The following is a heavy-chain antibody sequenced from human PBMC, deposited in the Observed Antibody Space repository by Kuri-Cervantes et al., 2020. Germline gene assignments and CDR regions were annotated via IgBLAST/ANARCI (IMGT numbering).Heavy chain of an antibody. CDR3: ASARYSYDFDY. V-gene: IGHV4-39*01. CDR1: GGSISSSSYY. J-gene: IGHJ4*02. CDR2: IYYSGST. D-gene: IGHD5-18*01. Sequence: SETLSLTVTVSGGSISSSSYYWGWIRQPPGKGLERIGSIYYSGSTYYNPCLKSRVTISVDTSKNQFSLKLSSVTAADTAVYYCASARYSYDFDYWGQGTLVTVSS.